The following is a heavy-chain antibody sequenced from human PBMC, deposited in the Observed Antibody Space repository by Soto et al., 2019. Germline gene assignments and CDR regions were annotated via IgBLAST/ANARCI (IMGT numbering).Heavy chain of an antibody. J-gene: IGHJ2*01. V-gene: IGHV4-4*07. CDR3: VRDRADFSSTYYHYFSV. D-gene: IGHD2-2*01. CDR2: IYITGTT. Sequence: SETLSLTCKVSGTSIRHFYWTWIRQTAGKGLEWIGRIYITGTTSLNPSLKSRVTMSMDASKNEFSLNLTSVTAADTAIYYCVRDRADFSSTYYHYFSVWGRGIQVTVSS. CDR1: GTSIRHFY.